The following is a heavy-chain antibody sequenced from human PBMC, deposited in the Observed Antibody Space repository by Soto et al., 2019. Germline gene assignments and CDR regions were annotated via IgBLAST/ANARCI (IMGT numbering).Heavy chain of an antibody. CDR1: VFTFSSYW. Sequence: GWSLRLSCSASVFTFSSYWMHWGRQAPGKGLVWVSRINSDGSSTSYADSVKGRFTISRDNAKNTLYLQMNSLRAEDTAVYYCARELVVVVAATTVYYYYGMDVWGQGTTVTVSS. CDR3: ARELVVVVAATTVYYYYGMDV. CDR2: INSDGSST. D-gene: IGHD2-15*01. J-gene: IGHJ6*02. V-gene: IGHV3-74*01.